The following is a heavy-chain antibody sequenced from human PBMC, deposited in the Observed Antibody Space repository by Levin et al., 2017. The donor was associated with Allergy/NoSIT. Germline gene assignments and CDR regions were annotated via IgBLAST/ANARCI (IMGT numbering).Heavy chain of an antibody. D-gene: IGHD4-11*01. Sequence: SETLSLTCTVSGGSISSYYWSWIRQPPGKGLEWIGYIYYSGSTNYNPSLKSRVTISVDTSKNQFSLKLSSVTAADTAVYYCARESTYSNYGGPPDYWGQGTLVTVSS. V-gene: IGHV4-59*01. CDR1: GGSISSYY. J-gene: IGHJ4*02. CDR3: ARESTYSNYGGPPDY. CDR2: IYYSGST.